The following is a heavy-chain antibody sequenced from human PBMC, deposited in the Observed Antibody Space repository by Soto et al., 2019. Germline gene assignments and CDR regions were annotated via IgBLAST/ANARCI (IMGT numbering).Heavy chain of an antibody. V-gene: IGHV4-34*01. CDR1: GGSFSGYY. CDR2: INHSGST. CDR3: ARGNHHYYYGMDV. Sequence: PSEPLSLTWAVYGGSFSGYYWSWIRQPPGKGLEWIGEINHSGSTNYNPSLKSRVTIPVDTSKNQFSLKLSSVTAADTAVYYCARGNHHYYYGMDVWGQGTTVTVSS. J-gene: IGHJ6*02.